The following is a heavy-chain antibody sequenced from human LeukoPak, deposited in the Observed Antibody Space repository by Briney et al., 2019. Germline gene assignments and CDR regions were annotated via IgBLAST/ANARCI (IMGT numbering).Heavy chain of an antibody. V-gene: IGHV3-23*01. CDR3: AKGQYDDHPHWLDP. J-gene: IGHJ5*02. CDR1: GFSLRNYA. CDR2: ISGGGDST. Sequence: GGSLRLSCAASGFSLRNYAIAWFRQSPGQALELVSHISGGGDSTNYADSVKGRFTIFRDTSTNTLFLQMNNLRAEDAATYYCAKGQYDDHPHWLDPWGQGTLVTVSS. D-gene: IGHD3-3*01.